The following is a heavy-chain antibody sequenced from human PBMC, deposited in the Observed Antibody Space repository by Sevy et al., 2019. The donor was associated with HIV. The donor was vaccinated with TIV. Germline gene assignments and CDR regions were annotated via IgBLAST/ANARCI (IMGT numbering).Heavy chain of an antibody. CDR2: IKQDGSEK. Sequence: GGSLSLSCAASGFTFSSYWMSWVRQAPGKGLEWVDNIKQDGSEKYYVDSVKGRFTISRDNAKNSLYLQMNSLRAEDTAVYYCARVIRRYSSSSWEYYYYYGMDVWGQGTTVTVSS. V-gene: IGHV3-7*01. CDR3: ARVIRRYSSSSWEYYYYYGMDV. CDR1: GFTFSSYW. D-gene: IGHD6-6*01. J-gene: IGHJ6*02.